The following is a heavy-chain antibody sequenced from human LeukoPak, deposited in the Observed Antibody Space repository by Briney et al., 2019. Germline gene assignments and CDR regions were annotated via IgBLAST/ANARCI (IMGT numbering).Heavy chain of an antibody. CDR3: ASRIAAADYYFDY. J-gene: IGHJ4*02. Sequence: PSETLSLTCTVSGGSISSSSYYWGWIRQPPGKGLEWCGSIYYSGSTYYNPSLKSRVTISVNTSKNQFSLKLSSVTAADTAVYYCASRIAAADYYFDYWGQGPLVTVSS. D-gene: IGHD6-13*01. V-gene: IGHV4-39*01. CDR2: IYYSGST. CDR1: GGSISSSSYY.